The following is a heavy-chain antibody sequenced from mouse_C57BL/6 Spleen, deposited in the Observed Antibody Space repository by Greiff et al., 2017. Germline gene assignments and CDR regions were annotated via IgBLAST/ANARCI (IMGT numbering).Heavy chain of an antibody. CDR1: GFTFSDYG. J-gene: IGHJ3*01. V-gene: IGHV5-17*01. D-gene: IGHD2-4*01. CDR2: ISSGSSTI. Sequence: EVKLEESGGGLVKPGGSLKLSCAASGFTFSDYGMHWVRQAPEKGLEWVAYISSGSSTIYYADTVKGRFTISRDNAKNTLFLQMTSLRSEDTAMYYCARRWDYAWFAYWGQGTLVTVSA. CDR3: ARRWDYAWFAY.